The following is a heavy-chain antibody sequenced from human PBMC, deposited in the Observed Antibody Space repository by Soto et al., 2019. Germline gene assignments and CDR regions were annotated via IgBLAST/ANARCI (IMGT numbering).Heavy chain of an antibody. CDR3: TTGSVEGI. J-gene: IGHJ6*02. D-gene: IGHD2-15*01. CDR1: GFSFNEAW. CDR2: IKTSAGGGAT. V-gene: IGHV3-15*07. Sequence: EVQLVESAGGLVEPGGSLRLSCVASGFSFNEAWMNWVRRAPGEGLEWVGRIKTSAGGGATDYAAPVQGRFTISRDDSKNALYLHMNSLRTEDTAIYYCTTGSVEGIWGQGTTVTVSS.